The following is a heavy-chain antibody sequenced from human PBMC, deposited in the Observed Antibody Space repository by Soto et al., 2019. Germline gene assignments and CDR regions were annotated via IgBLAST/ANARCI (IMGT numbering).Heavy chain of an antibody. CDR1: GFPFSSYA. CDR3: AKGGYYSGFDI. Sequence: EMQLLESGGGLVQPGGSLRLSCVASGFPFSSYAMSWVRQTPGQGLEWVSGISGSGVLTYYADSVKGRFTISRDNSKNTLSPPGHSLRVGDTGVYFCAKGGYYSGFDIWGQGTMVTVSA. V-gene: IGHV3-23*01. J-gene: IGHJ3*02. CDR2: ISGSGVLT. D-gene: IGHD3-16*01.